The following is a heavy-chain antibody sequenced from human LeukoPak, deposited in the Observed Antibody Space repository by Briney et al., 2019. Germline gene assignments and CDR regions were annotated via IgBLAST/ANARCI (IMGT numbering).Heavy chain of an antibody. J-gene: IGHJ3*02. CDR2: ISAYNGNT. Sequence: KISCKGSGYSFTSYWIGWVRQAPGQGLEWMGWISAYNGNTNYAQKLQGRVTITTDTSTSTAYMELRSLRSDDTAVYYCARPKYYYDSSGYYSDAFDIWGQGTMVTVSS. D-gene: IGHD3-22*01. CDR3: ARPKYYYDSSGYYSDAFDI. CDR1: GYSFTSYW. V-gene: IGHV1-18*04.